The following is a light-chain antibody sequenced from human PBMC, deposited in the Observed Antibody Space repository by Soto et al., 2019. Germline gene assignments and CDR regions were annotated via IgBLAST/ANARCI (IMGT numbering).Light chain of an antibody. J-gene: IGKJ5*01. CDR1: QIVSSN. CDR3: QQYNNWPPT. V-gene: IGKV3-15*01. Sequence: EIVMTQSPATLSVSPGERATLSCRASQIVSSNLAWYQQKPGQAPRLLIYGASTRATGIPARFSGSGSGTEFTLTISRLQSEDFAVYYCQQYNNWPPTFGQGTRLEIK. CDR2: GAS.